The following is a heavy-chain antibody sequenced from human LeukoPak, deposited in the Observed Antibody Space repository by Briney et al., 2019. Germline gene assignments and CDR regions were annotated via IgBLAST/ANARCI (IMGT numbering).Heavy chain of an antibody. D-gene: IGHD3-10*01. V-gene: IGHV1-18*01. CDR2: ISAYNGDT. CDR1: GYTFINYG. Sequence: ASVTVPCKSSGYTFINYGISWVRQAPGQGLEWMGWISAYNGDTNYAQKLQGRVTMTTDTSTSTAYMEVRSLRSDDTAVYYCARDDGIGSGSYSFDYWGQGTLVTVSS. CDR3: ARDDGIGSGSYSFDY. J-gene: IGHJ4*02.